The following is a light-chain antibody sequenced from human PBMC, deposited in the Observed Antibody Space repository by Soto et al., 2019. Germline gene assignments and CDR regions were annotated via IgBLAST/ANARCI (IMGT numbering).Light chain of an antibody. CDR1: QSVNSRY. CDR2: GAS. V-gene: IGKV3-20*01. CDR3: QHYSSQT. Sequence: VLTISPSTLSLSPRERAPLSCRTSQSVNSRYLAWYQQRPGQAPRLLIYGASTRPTGIPDRFSGSGSGTDFTLTISRLEPEDSAVYFCQHYSSQTFGQGTKVDIK. J-gene: IGKJ1*01.